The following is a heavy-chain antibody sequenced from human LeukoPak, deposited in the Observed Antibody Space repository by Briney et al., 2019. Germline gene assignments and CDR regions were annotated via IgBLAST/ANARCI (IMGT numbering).Heavy chain of an antibody. CDR3: ARLEYYYGSGSYPFDY. Sequence: PGESLKISCKGSGYSFTSYWIGWVRQMPGKGLEWMGIIYPGDSDTRYSPSFQGQVTISADKSISTAYLQWSSLKASDTAMYYRARLEYYYGSGSYPFDYWGQGALVTVSS. J-gene: IGHJ4*02. V-gene: IGHV5-51*01. D-gene: IGHD3-10*01. CDR1: GYSFTSYW. CDR2: IYPGDSDT.